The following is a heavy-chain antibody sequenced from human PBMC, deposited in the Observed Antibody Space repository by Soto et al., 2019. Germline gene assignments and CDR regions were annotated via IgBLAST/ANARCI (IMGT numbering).Heavy chain of an antibody. V-gene: IGHV3-23*01. CDR2: INSGGVYT. CDR1: GFTFVSYA. Sequence: EVQLLESGGNLVEPGGSLRLSCAASGFTFVSYAMTWVRQAPGKGPEWVSTINSGGVYTYYADSVKGRFVISRDNSKSTLYLQMNSLRAEDTAVYYCARGLDCSGESCPWAFFKDWGQGTLVTVSS. J-gene: IGHJ1*01. D-gene: IGHD2-15*01. CDR3: ARGLDCSGESCPWAFFKD.